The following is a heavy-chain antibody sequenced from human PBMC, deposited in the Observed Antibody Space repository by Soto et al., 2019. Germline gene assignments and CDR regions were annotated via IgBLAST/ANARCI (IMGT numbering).Heavy chain of an antibody. CDR3: ARHMTSVLGITDY. Sequence: PVESLKISCKGSGYIFTSYWICCFLQRPGKGLEWMGIIYPGDSDTRYSPSFQGQVTISADKSISTAYLQWSSLKASDTAMYYCARHMTSVLGITDYWGQGTLVTVSS. CDR2: IYPGDSDT. D-gene: IGHD7-27*01. CDR1: GYIFTSYW. J-gene: IGHJ4*02. V-gene: IGHV5-51*01.